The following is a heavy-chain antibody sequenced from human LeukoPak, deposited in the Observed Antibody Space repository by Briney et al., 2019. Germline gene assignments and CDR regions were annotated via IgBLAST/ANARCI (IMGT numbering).Heavy chain of an antibody. CDR1: GFTFSSYA. Sequence: NTGGSLRLSCAASGFTFSSYAMSWVRQAPGKGLEWIGNIYHAGNTYYNPSLKSRVTISVDTSKNQFSLKLSSVTAADTAVYYCAKRIRSDWYFDFWGQGTLVTVSS. V-gene: IGHV4-38-2*01. CDR3: AKRIRSDWYFDF. J-gene: IGHJ4*02. D-gene: IGHD6-19*01. CDR2: IYHAGNT.